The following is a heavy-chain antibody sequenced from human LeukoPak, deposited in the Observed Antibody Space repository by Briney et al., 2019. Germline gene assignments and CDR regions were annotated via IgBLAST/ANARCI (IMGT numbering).Heavy chain of an antibody. D-gene: IGHD6-19*01. CDR3: ASLAVAGPSDY. CDR2: IYSGGST. V-gene: IGHV3-53*01. J-gene: IGHJ4*02. CDR1: GFTVSSNY. Sequence: GGSLRLSCAASGFTVSSNYMSWVRQAPGKGLEWVSVIYSGGSTYYADSVKGRFTISRDNSKNTLYLQMNSLRAGDTAVYYCASLAVAGPSDYWGQGTLVTVSS.